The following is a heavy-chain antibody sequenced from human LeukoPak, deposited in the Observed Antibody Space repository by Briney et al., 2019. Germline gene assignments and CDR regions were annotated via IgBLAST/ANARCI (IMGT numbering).Heavy chain of an antibody. D-gene: IGHD3-3*01. J-gene: IGHJ6*03. CDR3: ARVLTYYDFRKNYYYYYYMDV. CDR2: IKQDGSEK. Sequence: GGSLRLSCAASGFTFSSYWMSWVRQAPGKGLEWVANIKQDGSEKYYVDSVKGRFTISRDNAKNSLYLQMNSLRAEDTAVYYCARVLTYYDFRKNYYYYYYMDVWGKGTTVTVSS. V-gene: IGHV3-7*01. CDR1: GFTFSSYW.